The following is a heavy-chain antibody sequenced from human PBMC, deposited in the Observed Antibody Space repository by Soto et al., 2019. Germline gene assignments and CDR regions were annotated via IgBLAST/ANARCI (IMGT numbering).Heavy chain of an antibody. CDR2: FDPEDGET. Sequence: ASVKVSCKVSGYTLTELSMHWVRQAPGKGLEWMGGFDPEDGETIYAQKFQGRVTMTEDTSTDTAYMELSSLRSEDTAVYYCATSQDYYDCWSGPPRPDIAFDYWGQGTLVTVSS. CDR3: ATSQDYYDCWSGPPRPDIAFDY. CDR1: GYTLTELS. D-gene: IGHD3-3*01. V-gene: IGHV1-24*01. J-gene: IGHJ4*02.